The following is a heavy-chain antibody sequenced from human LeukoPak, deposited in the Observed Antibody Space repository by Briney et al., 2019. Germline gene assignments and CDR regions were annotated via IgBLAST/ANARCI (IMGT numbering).Heavy chain of an antibody. Sequence: PGGSLGLSCAASGFTFSDYYMSWIRQAPGKGLEWVSYISSSGSTIYYADSVKGRFTISRDNAKNSLYLQMNSLRAEDTAVYYCAREASIAARYYYMDVWGKGTTVTVSS. CDR3: AREASIAARYYYMDV. J-gene: IGHJ6*03. CDR1: GFTFSDYY. D-gene: IGHD6-6*01. V-gene: IGHV3-11*04. CDR2: ISSSGSTI.